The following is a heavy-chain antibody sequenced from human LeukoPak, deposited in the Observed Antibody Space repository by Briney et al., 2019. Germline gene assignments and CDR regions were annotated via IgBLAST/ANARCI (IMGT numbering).Heavy chain of an antibody. D-gene: IGHD4-23*01. CDR3: ARFAVVTPFDY. Sequence: SSETLSLTCTVSGGSISSYYWSWIRQPPGKGLEWIGYIYYSGSTNYNPSLKSRVTISVDTPKNQFSLKLSSVTAADTAVYYCARFAVVTPFDYWGQGTLVTVSS. V-gene: IGHV4-59*01. CDR2: IYYSGST. J-gene: IGHJ4*02. CDR1: GGSISSYY.